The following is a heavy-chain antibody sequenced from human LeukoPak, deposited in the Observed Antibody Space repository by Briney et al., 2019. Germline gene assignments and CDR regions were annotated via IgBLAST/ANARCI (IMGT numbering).Heavy chain of an antibody. Sequence: KISCKGSGYSFTRYWIGWVRQMPGKGLEWMGGIIPIFGTANYAQKFQGRVTITADESTSTAYMELSSLRSEDTAVYYCAKQQLVLNYYGMDVWGQGTTVTVSS. V-gene: IGHV1-69*01. D-gene: IGHD6-13*01. CDR2: IIPIFGTA. CDR3: AKQQLVLNYYGMDV. CDR1: GYSFTRYW. J-gene: IGHJ6*02.